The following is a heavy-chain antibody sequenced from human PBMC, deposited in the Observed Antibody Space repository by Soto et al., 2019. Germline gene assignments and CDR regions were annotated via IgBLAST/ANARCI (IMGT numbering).Heavy chain of an antibody. Sequence: SETLSLTCTVSGDSISPYYWTWLRQTPGKGLEWIGHVFRSGSTNYNPSLKSRLIMSVDTSKNQLSLQLSSVTAQDTAVYYCARVVTYYDIVSGHNWFDPWGQGTLVTVSS. CDR1: GDSISPYY. CDR2: VFRSGST. CDR3: ARVVTYYDIVSGHNWFDP. D-gene: IGHD3-9*01. V-gene: IGHV4-59*01. J-gene: IGHJ5*02.